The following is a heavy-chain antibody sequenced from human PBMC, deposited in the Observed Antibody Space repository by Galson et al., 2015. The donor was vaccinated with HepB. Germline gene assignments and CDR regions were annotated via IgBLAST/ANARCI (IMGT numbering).Heavy chain of an antibody. Sequence: SVKVSCKASGYTFTSYGISWVRQAPGQGLEWMGWISAYNGNTNYAQKLQGRVTMTTDTSTSAAYMELRSLRSDDTAVYYCARDPDYDFWSGHGCYFDYWGQGTLVTVSS. J-gene: IGHJ4*02. V-gene: IGHV1-18*04. CDR2: ISAYNGNT. CDR3: ARDPDYDFWSGHGCYFDY. D-gene: IGHD3-3*01. CDR1: GYTFTSYG.